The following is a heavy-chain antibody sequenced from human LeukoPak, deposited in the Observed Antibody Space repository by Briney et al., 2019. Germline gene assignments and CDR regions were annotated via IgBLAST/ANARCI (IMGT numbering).Heavy chain of an antibody. CDR2: IYHSGST. D-gene: IGHD3-22*01. CDR3: ARDKSYYYDSSGYYYGGKMSAFDI. J-gene: IGHJ3*02. V-gene: IGHV4-38-2*02. Sequence: SETLSLTCTVSGYSISSGYYWGWIRQPPGKGLEWIGSIYHSGSTYYNPSLKSRVTISVDTSKNQFSLKLSSVTAADTAVYYCARDKSYYYDSSGYYYGGKMSAFDIWGQGTMVTVSS. CDR1: GYSISSGYY.